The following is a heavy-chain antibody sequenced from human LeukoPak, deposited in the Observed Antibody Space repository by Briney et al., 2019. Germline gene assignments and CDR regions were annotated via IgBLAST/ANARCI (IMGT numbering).Heavy chain of an antibody. Sequence: PSETLSLTCTVSGGSISSYYWSWIRQPAGKGLEWIGRIYPGGSTNYNPSLKSRVTMSVDASQKQLSLKLSSVTAADTAVYYCARHRAAAGTAYWGQGTLVTVSS. D-gene: IGHD6-13*01. CDR3: ARHRAAAGTAY. V-gene: IGHV4-4*07. J-gene: IGHJ4*02. CDR1: GGSISSYY. CDR2: IYPGGST.